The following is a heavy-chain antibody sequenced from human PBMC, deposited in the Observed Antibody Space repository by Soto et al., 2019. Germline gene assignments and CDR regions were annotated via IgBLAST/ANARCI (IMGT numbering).Heavy chain of an antibody. Sequence: ASVKVSCKASGYTFTSYGISWVRQAPGQGLEWMGWISAYNGNTNYAQKLQGRVTMTTDTSTSTAYMELRSLRSDDTAVYYCARDRANYYGSGDDWFDPWGQGTLVTVSS. D-gene: IGHD3-10*01. CDR2: ISAYNGNT. J-gene: IGHJ5*02. CDR3: ARDRANYYGSGDDWFDP. CDR1: GYTFTSYG. V-gene: IGHV1-18*01.